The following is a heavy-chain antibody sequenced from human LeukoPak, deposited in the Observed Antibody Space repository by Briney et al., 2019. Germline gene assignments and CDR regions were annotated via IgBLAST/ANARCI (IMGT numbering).Heavy chain of an antibody. Sequence: ASVKVSCKASGYTFNSYGISWVRQAPGQGLEWMGWISAYNGNTNYAQKLQGRVTMTTDTSTSTAYMELRSLRSDDTAVYYCAMNWNDAGVFDYWGQGTLVTVSS. V-gene: IGHV1-18*01. CDR2: ISAYNGNT. D-gene: IGHD1-1*01. CDR3: AMNWNDAGVFDY. CDR1: GYTFNSYG. J-gene: IGHJ4*02.